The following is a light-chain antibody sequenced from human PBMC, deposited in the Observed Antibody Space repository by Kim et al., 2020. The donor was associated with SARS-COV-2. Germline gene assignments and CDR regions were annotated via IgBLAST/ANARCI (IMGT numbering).Light chain of an antibody. Sequence: GQSNTISCTGTSSDVGSYNLVSWYRQHPGKAPKLMISEVSKRPSGVSNRFSGSKSGNTASLTISGLQAEDEADYYCCSYAGSSTLVFGGGTQLTVL. CDR2: EVS. J-gene: IGLJ2*01. CDR3: CSYAGSSTLV. V-gene: IGLV2-23*02. CDR1: SSDVGSYNL.